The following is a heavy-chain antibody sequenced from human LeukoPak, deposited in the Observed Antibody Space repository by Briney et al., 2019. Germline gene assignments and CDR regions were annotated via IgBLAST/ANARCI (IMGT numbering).Heavy chain of an antibody. CDR1: GYTFTGYY. J-gene: IGHJ5*02. CDR2: INPNSGGT. Sequence: ASVKVSCEASGYTFTGYYMHWVRQAPGQGLEWMGWINPNSGGTNYAQKFQGRVTMTRDTSISTAYMELSRLRSDDTAVYYCARPSFVTATTNWFDPWGQGTLVTVSS. V-gene: IGHV1-2*02. CDR3: ARPSFVTATTNWFDP. D-gene: IGHD2-21*02.